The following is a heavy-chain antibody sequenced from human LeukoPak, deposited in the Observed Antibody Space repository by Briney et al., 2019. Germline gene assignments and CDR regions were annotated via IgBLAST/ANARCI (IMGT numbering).Heavy chain of an antibody. D-gene: IGHD1-26*01. CDR2: ISAYNGNT. CDR1: GYTFTSYG. CDR3: ASTERRYYYFQH. V-gene: IGHV1-18*01. J-gene: IGHJ1*01. Sequence: ASVKVSCKASGYTFTSYGISWVRQAPGQGLEWMGWISAYNGNTNYAQKLQGRVTMTTGTSTSTAYMELRSLRSDDTAVYYCASTERRYYYFQHWGQGTLVTVSS.